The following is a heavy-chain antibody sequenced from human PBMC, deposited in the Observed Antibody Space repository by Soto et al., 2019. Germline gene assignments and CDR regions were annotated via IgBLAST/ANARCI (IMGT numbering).Heavy chain of an antibody. J-gene: IGHJ4*02. CDR3: ARHILVTGTRGFDF. CDR1: GDSLSGTYW. Sequence: QVQLQESGPRLVKPSETLSLTCAVSGDSLSGTYWWSWVRQAPGGGLQWIGEISYSGTTHYDPPLMRRVTISMDKSRSEFSVTLLSVNAAGSASYYCARHILVTGTRGFDFWGQGILVTVSS. V-gene: IGHV4-4*02. CDR2: ISYSGTT. D-gene: IGHD6-19*01.